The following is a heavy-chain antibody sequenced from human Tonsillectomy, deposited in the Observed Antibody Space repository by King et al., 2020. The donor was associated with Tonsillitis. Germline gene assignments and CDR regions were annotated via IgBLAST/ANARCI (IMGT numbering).Heavy chain of an antibody. D-gene: IGHD5-12*01. V-gene: IGHV3-30*18. J-gene: IGHJ4*02. CDR2: ISYDGSNK. Sequence: QLVQSGGGVVQPGRSLRLSCAASGFTFSSYGMHWVRQAPGKGLEWVAVISYDGSNKYYADSVKGRFTISRDNSKNTLYLQMNSLRAEDTAVYYCAKDPSGYDPIEYYFDYWGQGTLVTVSS. CDR1: GFTFSSYG. CDR3: AKDPSGYDPIEYYFDY.